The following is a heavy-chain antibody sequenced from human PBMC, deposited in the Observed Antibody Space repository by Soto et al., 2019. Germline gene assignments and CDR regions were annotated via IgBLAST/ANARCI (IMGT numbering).Heavy chain of an antibody. D-gene: IGHD6-13*01. CDR3: ARGPIVIAAAGTTHFDY. CDR1: GGSFSGYY. J-gene: IGHJ4*02. V-gene: IGHV4-34*01. CDR2: INHSGST. Sequence: SETLSLTCAVYGGSFSGYYWSWIRQPPGKGLEWIGEINHSGSTNYNPSLKSRVTISVDTSKNQFSLKLSSVTAADTAVYYCARGPIVIAAAGTTHFDYWGQGTLVTVS.